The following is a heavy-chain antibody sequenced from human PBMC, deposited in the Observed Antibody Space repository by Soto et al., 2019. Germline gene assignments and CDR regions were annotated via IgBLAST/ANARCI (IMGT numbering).Heavy chain of an antibody. CDR3: ARGVGSGSYYNQYNWFDP. J-gene: IGHJ5*02. D-gene: IGHD3-10*01. V-gene: IGHV1-18*01. CDR2: ISAYNGNK. CDR1: GYTFTNYG. Sequence: ASVKVSCKASGYTFTNYGIHWVRQAPGQGLEWVGWISAYNGNKNYAQKLQGRVTMTTDTYTNTAYMELRSLRSDDTAVYYCARGVGSGSYYNQYNWFDPWGQGTLVTVSS.